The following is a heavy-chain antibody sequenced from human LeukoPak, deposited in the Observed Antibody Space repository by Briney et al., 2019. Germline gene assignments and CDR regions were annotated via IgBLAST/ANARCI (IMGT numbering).Heavy chain of an antibody. Sequence: GGSLRLSCAASGFTFSSYSMNWVRQAPGKGLEWVAKIKADGGEKDYVASVKGRFTISRDNAKNSLYLQMNSLRVEDTAVYYCARGGAARPDFWGQGTLVTVSS. CDR1: GFTFSSYS. J-gene: IGHJ4*02. V-gene: IGHV3-7*01. CDR3: ARGGAARPDF. D-gene: IGHD6-6*01. CDR2: IKADGGEK.